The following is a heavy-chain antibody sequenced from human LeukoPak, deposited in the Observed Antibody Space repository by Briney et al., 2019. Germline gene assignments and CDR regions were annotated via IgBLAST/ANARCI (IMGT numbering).Heavy chain of an antibody. D-gene: IGHD1/OR15-1a*01. CDR1: GGTFSSYG. V-gene: IGHV1-2*02. CDR3: ARVMNREGTNY. J-gene: IGHJ4*02. CDR2: INPNSGGT. Sequence: ASVKVSCKASGGTFSSYGISWVRQVPGQGLEWMGWINPNSGGTKYAQKFQGRVTMTRDTSISTAYMELNRLRSDDTAVYYCARVMNREGTNYWGQGTLVTVSS.